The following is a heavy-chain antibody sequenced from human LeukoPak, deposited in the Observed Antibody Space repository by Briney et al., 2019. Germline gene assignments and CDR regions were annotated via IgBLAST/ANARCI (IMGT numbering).Heavy chain of an antibody. V-gene: IGHV1-18*01. Sequence: ASVKVSCKASGYTFWGYGITWVRQAPGQGLEWMGRVSGVGGHTKDAQEVQDRVIMTTDAATSTVHMELRTLRAEDTAVYFCARDTQMTGTPLDDWGQGTLVTVSS. CDR2: VSGVGGHT. D-gene: IGHD3-9*01. CDR3: ARDTQMTGTPLDD. J-gene: IGHJ4*02. CDR1: GYTFWGYG.